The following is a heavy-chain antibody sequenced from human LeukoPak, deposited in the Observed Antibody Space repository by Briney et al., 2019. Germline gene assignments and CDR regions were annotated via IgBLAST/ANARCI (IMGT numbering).Heavy chain of an antibody. CDR1: GYTFTSYY. Sequence: ASVKVSCKASGYTFTSYYMHWVRQAPGQGLEWMGIINPSGGSTSYAQKFQGRVTMTRDMSTSTVYMELSSLRSEDTAVYYCVRDLDTDYFDYWGQGTLVTVSS. D-gene: IGHD2-2*02. CDR2: INPSGGST. J-gene: IGHJ4*02. CDR3: VRDLDTDYFDY. V-gene: IGHV1-46*01.